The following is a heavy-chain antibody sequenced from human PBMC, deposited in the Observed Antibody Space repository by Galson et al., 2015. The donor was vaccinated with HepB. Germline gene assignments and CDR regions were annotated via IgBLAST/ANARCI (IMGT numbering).Heavy chain of an antibody. CDR3: TRVRHLARGMDV. CDR2: TYYRSKWYN. D-gene: IGHD5-12*01. J-gene: IGHJ6*02. V-gene: IGHV6-1*01. CDR1: GDSVSTNIVA. Sequence: CAISGDSVSTNIVAWNWIRQSPSRGLEWLGRTYYRSKWYNDYAVSVQSRITINPDTSRNQFSLQLNSVTPEDTGVYYCTRVRHLARGMDVRGQGTMVTVSS.